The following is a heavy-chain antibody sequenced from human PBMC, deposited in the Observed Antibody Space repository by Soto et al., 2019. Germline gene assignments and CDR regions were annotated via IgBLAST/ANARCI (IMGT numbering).Heavy chain of an antibody. CDR3: ARDRQDDYGDYGFDYYGMDV. CDR2: ISAYNGNT. Sequence: GASVKVSCKVSGYTFTSYGISWVRQAPGQGLEWMGWISAYNGNTNYAQKLQGRVTMTTDTSTSTAYMELRSLRSDDTAVYYCARDRQDDYGDYGFDYYGMDVWGQGTTVTVSS. CDR1: GYTFTSYG. J-gene: IGHJ6*02. D-gene: IGHD4-17*01. V-gene: IGHV1-18*01.